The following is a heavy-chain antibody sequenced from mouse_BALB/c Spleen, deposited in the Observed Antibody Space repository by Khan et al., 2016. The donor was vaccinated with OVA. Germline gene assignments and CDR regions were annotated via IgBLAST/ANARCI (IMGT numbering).Heavy chain of an antibody. CDR3: SKPNQGTLDAVDY. CDR1: GFSLTTYG. CDR2: IWGDGST. V-gene: IGHV2-3*01. D-gene: IGHD2-14*01. Sequence: QVQLKQSGPGLVAPSQSLSITCTVSGFSLTTYGVSWVRQPPGKGLEWLGVIWGDGSTNYHSASKSKLSISKDNSKSQVFLKLISMQTDDTATYYSSKPNQGTLDAVDYWGQGTSVTVSS. J-gene: IGHJ4*01.